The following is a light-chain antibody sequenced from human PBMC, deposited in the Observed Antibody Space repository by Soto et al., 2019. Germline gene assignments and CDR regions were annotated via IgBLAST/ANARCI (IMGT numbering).Light chain of an antibody. Sequence: DIQMTQSPSTLSASVGDRVTITCRASQIISTYLNWYQQKPGKAPKLLIYGASSLQSGVPSRFSGSGSGTDFTLTISSLQPEDFGTYYCQQSFSTPRTFGQGTKVDIK. CDR2: GAS. CDR3: QQSFSTPRT. CDR1: QIISTY. V-gene: IGKV1-39*01. J-gene: IGKJ1*01.